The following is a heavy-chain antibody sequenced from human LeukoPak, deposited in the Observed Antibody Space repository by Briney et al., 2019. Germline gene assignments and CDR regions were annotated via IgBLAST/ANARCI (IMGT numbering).Heavy chain of an antibody. J-gene: IGHJ6*02. Sequence: GSLRLSCAASRFNFSNYVMSWVRQAPGKGQECVSAISGSGRSTYYADSVKGRFTISRDNSKNTLYLQMISLRAEDTALYYCARVSGTIRIWPQPFGDGMDVWGQGTTVTVSS. CDR3: ARVSGTIRIWPQPFGDGMDV. CDR1: RFNFSNYV. CDR2: ISGSGRST. V-gene: IGHV3-23*01. D-gene: IGHD3-10*01.